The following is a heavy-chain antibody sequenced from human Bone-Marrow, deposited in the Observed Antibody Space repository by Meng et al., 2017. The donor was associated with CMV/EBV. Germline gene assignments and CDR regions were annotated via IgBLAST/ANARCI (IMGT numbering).Heavy chain of an antibody. CDR2: IYHSGST. CDR3: ARVRGYCSTTSCHSFMDV. Sequence: SETLSLTCAVSGGSISSSNWWSWVRQPPGKGLEWIGEIYHSGSTDYNPSFKSRVTISVDKSKNQFSLKLSSVTAADTAVYYCARVRGYCSTTSCHSFMDVWGQGTTVTVSS. J-gene: IGHJ6*02. V-gene: IGHV4-4*02. D-gene: IGHD2-2*01. CDR1: GGSISSSNW.